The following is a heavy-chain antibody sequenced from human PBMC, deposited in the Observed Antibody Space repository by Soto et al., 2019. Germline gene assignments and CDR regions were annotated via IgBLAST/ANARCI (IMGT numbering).Heavy chain of an antibody. CDR2: IWYDGSNK. Sequence: PGGSLRLSCAASGFTFSSYGMHWVRQAPGKGLEWVAVIWYDGSNKYYADSVKGRFTISRDNSKNTLYLQMNSLRAEDTAVYYCARVAAEDYYYYGMDVCGQGSTVIVSS. D-gene: IGHD2-15*01. CDR3: ARVAAEDYYYYGMDV. CDR1: GFTFSSYG. V-gene: IGHV3-33*01. J-gene: IGHJ6*02.